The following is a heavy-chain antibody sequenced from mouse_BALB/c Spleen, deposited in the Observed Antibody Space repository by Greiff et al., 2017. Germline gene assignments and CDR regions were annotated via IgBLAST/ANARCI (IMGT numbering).Heavy chain of an antibody. CDR2: IDPFNGGT. Sequence: EVQLQQSGPELMKPGASVKISCKASGYSFTSYYMHWVKQSHGKSLEWIGDIDPFNGGTSYNQKFKGKATLTVDKSSSTAYMHLSSLTSEDSAVYYCASRGDYDGAWFAYWGQGTLVTVSA. V-gene: IGHV1S135*01. CDR3: ASRGDYDGAWFAY. D-gene: IGHD2-4*01. CDR1: GYSFTSYY. J-gene: IGHJ3*01.